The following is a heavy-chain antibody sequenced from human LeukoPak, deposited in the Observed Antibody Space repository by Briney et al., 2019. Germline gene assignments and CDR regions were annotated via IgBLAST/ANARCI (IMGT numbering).Heavy chain of an antibody. V-gene: IGHV4-59*01. J-gene: IGHJ4*02. CDR2: IYNSGST. CDR3: AREFSD. D-gene: IGHD6-19*01. CDR1: GGSSRAYY. Sequence: SETLSLTCTVSGGSSRAYYYTWIRQPPGKGLEWIGLIYNSGSTNYNPSLKSRVIISADTSKNQFSLKLTSVTAADTAVYYCAREFSDWGQGTLVTVSS.